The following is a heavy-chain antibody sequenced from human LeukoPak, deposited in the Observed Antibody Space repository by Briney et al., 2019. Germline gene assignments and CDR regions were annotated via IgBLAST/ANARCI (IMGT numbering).Heavy chain of an antibody. CDR2: IYSGGST. J-gene: IGHJ4*02. CDR3: ARDGGYGDYAFDY. D-gene: IGHD4-17*01. V-gene: IGHV3-53*01. CDR1: GFTVSSNY. Sequence: GGSLRLSCAASGFTVSSNYMSWVRQAPGKGLGWVSVIYSGGSTYYADSVKGRFTISRDNSKNTLYLQMNSLRAEDTAVYYCARDGGYGDYAFDYWGQGTLVTVSS.